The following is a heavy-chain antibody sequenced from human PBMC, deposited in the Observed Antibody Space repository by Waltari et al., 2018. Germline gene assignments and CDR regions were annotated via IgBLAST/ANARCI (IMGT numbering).Heavy chain of an antibody. Sequence: QVQLQESGPGLVKPSETLSLTCTVSGGSISSYYWSWIRQPAGKGLEWIGRIYTSGSTNYNPSLKRRVTMSVDTSKNQFALKLSSVTAADTAVYYCARGKALLWFGEISWFDPWGQGTLVTVSS. CDR3: ARGKALLWFGEISWFDP. J-gene: IGHJ5*02. CDR1: GGSISSYY. V-gene: IGHV4-4*07. CDR2: IYTSGST. D-gene: IGHD3-10*01.